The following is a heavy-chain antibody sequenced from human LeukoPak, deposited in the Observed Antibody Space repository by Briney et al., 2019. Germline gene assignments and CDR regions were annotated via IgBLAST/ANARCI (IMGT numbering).Heavy chain of an antibody. Sequence: SETLSLTCTVSGGSISSYYWSWIRQPPGKGLEWIGYIHYSGSTNYNPSLKSRVTISVDTSKNQFSLKLSSVTAADTAVYYCARRKRDGYNLAFDIWGQGTMVTVSS. J-gene: IGHJ3*02. CDR3: ARRKRDGYNLAFDI. CDR1: GGSISSYY. D-gene: IGHD5-24*01. CDR2: IHYSGST. V-gene: IGHV4-59*01.